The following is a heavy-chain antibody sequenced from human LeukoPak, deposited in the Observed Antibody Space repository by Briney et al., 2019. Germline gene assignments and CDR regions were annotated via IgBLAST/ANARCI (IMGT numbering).Heavy chain of an antibody. Sequence: VASVKVSCKASGGTFSSYAISWVRQAPGQGLEWMGGIIPIFGTANYAQKFQGRVTITADESTSTAYMELSSLRSEVTAVYYCARDSGGSPGIWFDPWGQGTLVTVSS. D-gene: IGHD2-15*01. V-gene: IGHV1-69*13. CDR2: IIPIFGTA. CDR3: ARDSGGSPGIWFDP. CDR1: GGTFSSYA. J-gene: IGHJ5*02.